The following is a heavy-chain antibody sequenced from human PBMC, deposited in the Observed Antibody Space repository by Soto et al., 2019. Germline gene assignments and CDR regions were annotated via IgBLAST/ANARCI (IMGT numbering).Heavy chain of an antibody. V-gene: IGHV4-39*01. CDR1: GGSISSSSYY. CDR3: ATLWGQD. D-gene: IGHD3-10*01. Sequence: QLQLQESGPGLVKPSETLSLTCTVSGGSISSSSYYWGWLRQPPGEGLEWIGRIYYSGSTYYNPSLKSRVTISVDTSKNQFSLRLISVPAADTAVYYCATLWGQDWGQGTLVTVSS. J-gene: IGHJ4*02. CDR2: IYYSGST.